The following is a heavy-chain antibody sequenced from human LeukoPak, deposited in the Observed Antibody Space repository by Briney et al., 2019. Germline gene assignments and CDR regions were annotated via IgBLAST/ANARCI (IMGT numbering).Heavy chain of an antibody. Sequence: GGSLRLSCAASGFTLSSYSMHWVRQAPGKGLEWVSSISSSSSTIYYADSVKGRFTISRDNAKNSLYLQMNSLRAEDTAVYYCARGYYYDSSGPVDFDYWGQGTLVTVSS. V-gene: IGHV3-48*01. CDR1: GFTLSSYS. D-gene: IGHD3-22*01. CDR2: ISSSSSTI. J-gene: IGHJ4*02. CDR3: ARGYYYDSSGPVDFDY.